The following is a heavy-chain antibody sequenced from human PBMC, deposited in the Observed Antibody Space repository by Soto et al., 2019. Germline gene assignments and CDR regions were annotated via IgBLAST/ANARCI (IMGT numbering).Heavy chain of an antibody. CDR2: ISAYNGNT. J-gene: IGHJ4*02. Sequence: GASVKVSCKASGYTFTSYGISWVRQAPGQGLEWMGWISAYNGNTNYAQKLQGRVTMTTDTSTSTAYMELRSLRSDDTAVYYCARMWVSFRQWLVPYYFDYWGQGTLVTVSS. V-gene: IGHV1-18*01. CDR3: ARMWVSFRQWLVPYYFDY. D-gene: IGHD6-19*01. CDR1: GYTFTSYG.